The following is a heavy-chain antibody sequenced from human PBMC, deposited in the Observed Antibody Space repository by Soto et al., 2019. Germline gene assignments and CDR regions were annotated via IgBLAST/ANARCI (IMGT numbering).Heavy chain of an antibody. CDR2: ISYDGSNK. D-gene: IGHD5-12*01. V-gene: IGHV3-30*03. Sequence: GGSLRLSCAASGFTFSSYGMHWVRQAPGKGLEWVAVISYDGSNKYYADSVKGRFTISRDNSKNTLYLQMNSLRAEDTAVYYCGTGGATTTFDYWGQGTLVTVSS. CDR1: GFTFSSYG. J-gene: IGHJ4*02. CDR3: GTGGATTTFDY.